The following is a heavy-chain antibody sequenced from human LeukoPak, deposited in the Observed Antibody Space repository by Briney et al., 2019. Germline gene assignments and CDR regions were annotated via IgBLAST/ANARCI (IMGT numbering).Heavy chain of an antibody. CDR3: TKETVAAPPIDY. J-gene: IGHJ4*02. Sequence: GGSLRLSCAASGFTFSSYAMSWVRQAPGKGLEWVSAISGSAYSTYYADSVKGRFTISRDNSKNTLYLQMNSLRAEDTAVYYCTKETVAAPPIDYWGQGTLVTVSS. CDR1: GFTFSSYA. D-gene: IGHD6-19*01. V-gene: IGHV3-23*01. CDR2: ISGSAYST.